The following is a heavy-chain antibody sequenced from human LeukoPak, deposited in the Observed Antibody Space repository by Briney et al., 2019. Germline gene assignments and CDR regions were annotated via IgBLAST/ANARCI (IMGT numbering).Heavy chain of an antibody. V-gene: IGHV1-69*05. CDR1: GGTFSSYA. CDR2: IIPIFGTA. CDR3: ARVGGRKYSGSYGT. D-gene: IGHD1-26*01. Sequence: ASVKVSCKASGGTFSSYAISWVRQAPRQGLEWMGGIIPIFGTANYAQKFQGRVTITTDESTSTAYMELSSLRSEDTAVYYCARVGGRKYSGSYGTWGQGTLVTVSS. J-gene: IGHJ4*02.